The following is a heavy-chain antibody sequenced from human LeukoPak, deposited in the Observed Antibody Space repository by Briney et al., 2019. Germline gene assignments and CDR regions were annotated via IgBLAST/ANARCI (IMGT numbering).Heavy chain of an antibody. CDR2: ITSTGSAT. D-gene: IGHD6-13*01. CDR3: ARGGVAAAGPDWYFDL. V-gene: IGHV3-11*01. J-gene: IGHJ2*01. Sequence: PGGSLRLSCEASGFTFSDYYMRWFRQTPGKGLEWAAYITSTGSATYYADSVKGRFSISRDNAKNSLYLQMNSLRAGDTAVYYCARGGVAAAGPDWYFDLWGRGTLVTVSS. CDR1: GFTFSDYY.